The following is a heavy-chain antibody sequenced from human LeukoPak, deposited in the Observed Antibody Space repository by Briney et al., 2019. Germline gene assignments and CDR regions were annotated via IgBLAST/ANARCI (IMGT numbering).Heavy chain of an antibody. CDR1: GGSLSSSSYY. CDR3: ARVRGDGDYVVVFDWFDP. J-gene: IGHJ5*02. Sequence: SETLSLTCTVSGGSLSSSSYYWGWIRQPPGKGLEWIGSIYYSGSTYYNPSLKSRVTISVDTSKNQFSLKLSSVTAADTAVYYCARVRGDGDYVVVFDWFDPWGQGTLVTVSS. D-gene: IGHD4-17*01. V-gene: IGHV4-39*07. CDR2: IYYSGST.